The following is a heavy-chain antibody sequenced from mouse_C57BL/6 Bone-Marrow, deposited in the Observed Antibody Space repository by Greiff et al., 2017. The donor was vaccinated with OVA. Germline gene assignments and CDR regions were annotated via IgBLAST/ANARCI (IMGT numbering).Heavy chain of an antibody. CDR1: GYTFTSYW. Sequence: QVQLQQSGAELVKPGASVKMSCKASGYTFTSYWITWVKQRPGQGLEWIGDIYPGSGSTNYNEKFKSKATLTVDTSSSTAYMQLSSLTSEDSAVYYCARGYGNPYYYAMDYWGQGTSVTVSS. CDR3: ARGYGNPYYYAMDY. J-gene: IGHJ4*01. V-gene: IGHV1-55*01. CDR2: IYPGSGST. D-gene: IGHD2-1*01.